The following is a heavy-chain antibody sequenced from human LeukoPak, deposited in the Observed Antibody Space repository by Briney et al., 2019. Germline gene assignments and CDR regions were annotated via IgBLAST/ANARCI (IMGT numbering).Heavy chain of an antibody. CDR3: ARGVQDIVVVPASHFDY. CDR2: IYYSGST. CDR1: GGSISSGDYY. D-gene: IGHD2-2*01. J-gene: IGHJ4*02. V-gene: IGHV4-30-4*01. Sequence: SQTLSLTCTVSGGSISSGDYYWSWIRQPPGKGLEWIGYIYYSGSTYYNPSLKSRVTISVDTSKNQFSLKLSSVAAADTAVYYCARGVQDIVVVPASHFDYWGQGTLVTVSS.